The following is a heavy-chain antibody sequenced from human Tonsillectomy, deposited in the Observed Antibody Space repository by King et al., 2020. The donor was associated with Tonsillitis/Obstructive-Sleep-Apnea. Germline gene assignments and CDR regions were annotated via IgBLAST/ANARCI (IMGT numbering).Heavy chain of an antibody. D-gene: IGHD3-3*01. Sequence: QLQESGPGLVKPSETLSLTCTVSGGSISSSSYYWGWIRQPPGKGLEWIGSIYYSGSTYYNPSLKSRVTISVDTSKNQFSLKLSSVTAADTAVYYCASHPQHYDFWSGYQKGPFDYWGQGTLVTVSS. J-gene: IGHJ4*02. CDR3: ASHPQHYDFWSGYQKGPFDY. V-gene: IGHV4-39*01. CDR2: IYYSGST. CDR1: GGSISSSSYY.